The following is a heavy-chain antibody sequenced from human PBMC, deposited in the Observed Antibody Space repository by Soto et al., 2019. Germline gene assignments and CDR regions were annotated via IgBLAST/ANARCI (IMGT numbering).Heavy chain of an antibody. J-gene: IGHJ4*02. D-gene: IGHD3-16*01. CDR2: ISFDGDTE. CDR3: ARVLGGVPGIFDT. CDR1: AFTLSTYT. Sequence: QVQVVESGGGVVQPGGSLRLSCEASAFTLSTYTMHWVRQAPGKGLEWVAVISFDGDTEYNADSVKGRFTVSRDDSKNALYLLMNSLRPEDTGIYYCARVLGGVPGIFDTWDQGTLVTVSS. V-gene: IGHV3-30-3*01.